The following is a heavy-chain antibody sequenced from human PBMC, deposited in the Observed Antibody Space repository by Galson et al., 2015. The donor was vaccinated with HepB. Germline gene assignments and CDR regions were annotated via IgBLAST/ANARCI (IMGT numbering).Heavy chain of an antibody. J-gene: IGHJ4*02. Sequence: SLRLSCAASGLTFSNYDIHWVRQAPGKGLEWVAVIWYDGSNKYYAESAKGRFTISRDNSKNTLHLQMNSLRAEDTAVYYCARAEGDRYYDFWSGLEYWGQGTLVTVSS. D-gene: IGHD3-3*01. CDR3: ARAEGDRYYDFWSGLEY. CDR1: GLTFSNYD. V-gene: IGHV3-33*01. CDR2: IWYDGSNK.